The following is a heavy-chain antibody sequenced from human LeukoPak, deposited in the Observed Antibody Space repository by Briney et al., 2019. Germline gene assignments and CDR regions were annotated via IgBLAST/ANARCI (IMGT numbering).Heavy chain of an antibody. D-gene: IGHD3-9*01. CDR3: ARTYYDTLRGSRGDY. CDR1: GYTFAAYN. V-gene: IGHV1-2*06. CDR2: IHPNSGDT. J-gene: IGHJ4*02. Sequence: GASVKVSCKASGYTFAAYNIHWVRQAPGQGLEWMGRIHPNSGDTNYAQNLEGRVTMTRDTSISTAYMELTRLRSDDTAMYYCARTYYDTLRGSRGDYWGQGTLVTVSS.